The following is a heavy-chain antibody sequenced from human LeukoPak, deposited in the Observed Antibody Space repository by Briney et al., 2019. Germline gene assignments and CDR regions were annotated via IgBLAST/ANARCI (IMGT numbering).Heavy chain of an antibody. CDR1: GFSFSSYV. J-gene: IGHJ1*01. D-gene: IGHD4-23*01. CDR2: ISQNGDNT. V-gene: IGHV3-64*04. Sequence: PGGSLRLSCSVSGFSFSSYVLHWVRQAPGKGLESVSGISQNGDNTYYADSVKGRFTISRDNAKNTLFLQMNSLRAEDTAVYYCYGANAEHWGQGTLVTVSS. CDR3: YGANAEH.